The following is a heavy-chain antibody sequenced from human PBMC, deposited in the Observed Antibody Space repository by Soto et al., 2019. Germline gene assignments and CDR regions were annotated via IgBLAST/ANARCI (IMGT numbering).Heavy chain of an antibody. CDR3: ARAFLYYDILTGTDYYYYYGMDV. CDR2: INAGNGNT. CDR1: GYTFTSYA. Sequence: ASVKVSCKASGYTFTSYAMHWVRQAPGQRLEWMGWINAGNGNTKYSQKFQGRVTITRDTSASTAYMELSSLRSEDTAVYYCARAFLYYDILTGTDYYYYYGMDVWGQGTTVTVSS. D-gene: IGHD3-9*01. V-gene: IGHV1-3*01. J-gene: IGHJ6*02.